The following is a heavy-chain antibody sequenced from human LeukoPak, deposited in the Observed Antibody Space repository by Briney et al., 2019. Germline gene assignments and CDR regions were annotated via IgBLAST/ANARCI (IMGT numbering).Heavy chain of an antibody. Sequence: GGSLRLSCAASGFSFRSYAMHWVRQAPGKGLEWVAVISYDGSDRYYVDSVKGRFSISRDNPKSTLYLEMNSLRAEDTAVYYCARNYDSSGYYYFVRWGQGTQVTVSS. CDR1: GFSFRSYA. J-gene: IGHJ4*02. V-gene: IGHV3-30*03. CDR2: ISYDGSDR. D-gene: IGHD3-22*01. CDR3: ARNYDSSGYYYFVR.